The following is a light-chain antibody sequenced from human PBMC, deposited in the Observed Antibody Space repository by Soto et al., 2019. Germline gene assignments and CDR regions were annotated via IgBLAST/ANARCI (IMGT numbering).Light chain of an antibody. CDR2: LNSDGSH. J-gene: IGLJ2*01. CDR3: QTWGTAIQGG. V-gene: IGLV4-69*01. CDR1: SGHIRFA. Sequence: QLVLTQSPSASASLGASVNLTCTLSSGHIRFAIAWHQQQPEKGPRYLMKLNSDGSHSKGDGIPDRFSGSSSGAERYLTISSLQSEDEADYYCQTWGTAIQGGFGGGTKLTVL.